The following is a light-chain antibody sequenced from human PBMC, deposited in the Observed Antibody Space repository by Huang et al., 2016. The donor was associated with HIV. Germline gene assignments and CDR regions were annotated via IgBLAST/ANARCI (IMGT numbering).Light chain of an antibody. CDR3: QQYYSTPS. V-gene: IGKV4-1*01. J-gene: IGKJ3*01. Sequence: DIVMTQSPDSLAVSLGERATINCKSSQSVLYNSNNKNYLAWYQQKSGQPSKLLIYWASTRESGVPDRFSGSGSGTDFTLTISSLQAEDVAIYFCQQYYSTPSFGPGTKVDIK. CDR2: WAS. CDR1: QSVLYNSNNKNY.